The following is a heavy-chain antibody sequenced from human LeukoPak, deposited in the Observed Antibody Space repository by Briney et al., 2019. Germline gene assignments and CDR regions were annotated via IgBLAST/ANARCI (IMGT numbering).Heavy chain of an antibody. Sequence: GESLKISCKGSGYSFTSYWIGWVRQMPGKGLEWMGIIYPGDSDTRYSPSFQGQVTISADKSISTAYLQWSSLKASDTAMYYWARDLGGDLLGSCFAPWGQGTLVTVSS. CDR1: GYSFTSYW. J-gene: IGHJ5*02. V-gene: IGHV5-51*01. D-gene: IGHD3-16*01. CDR2: IYPGDSDT. CDR3: ARDLGGDLLGSCFAP.